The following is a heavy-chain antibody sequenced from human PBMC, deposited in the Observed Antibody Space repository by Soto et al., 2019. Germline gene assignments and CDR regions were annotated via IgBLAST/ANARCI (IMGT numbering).Heavy chain of an antibody. CDR2: IYWNDDK. CDR3: AHGLAAGLEWLLPFDY. J-gene: IGHJ4*02. Sequence: ASGPTLVNPTQTLTLTCTFSGFSLSTSGVGVGWIRQPPGKALEWLALIYWNDDKRYSPSLKSRLTITKDTSKNQVVLTMTNMDPVDTATYYCAHGLAAGLEWLLPFDYWGQGTLVTVSS. V-gene: IGHV2-5*01. CDR1: GFSLSTSGVG. D-gene: IGHD3-3*01.